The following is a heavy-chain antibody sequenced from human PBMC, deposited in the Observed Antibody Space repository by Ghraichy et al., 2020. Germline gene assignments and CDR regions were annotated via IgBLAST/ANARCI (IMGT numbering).Heavy chain of an antibody. V-gene: IGHV4-4*07. CDR1: GGSISSYY. Sequence: SETLSLTCTVSGGSISSYYWSWIRQPAGKGLEWIGRIYTSGSTNYNPSLKSRVTMSVDTSKNQFSLKLSSVTAADTAVYYCARDRLIMKYQLLSPYYYGMDVWAKGPRSPSP. CDR3: ARDRLIMKYQLLSPYYYGMDV. CDR2: IYTSGST. J-gene: IGHJ6*02. D-gene: IGHD2-2*01.